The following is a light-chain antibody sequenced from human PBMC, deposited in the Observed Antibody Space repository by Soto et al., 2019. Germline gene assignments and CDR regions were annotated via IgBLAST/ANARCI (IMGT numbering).Light chain of an antibody. V-gene: IGLV2-14*01. CDR2: EVS. J-gene: IGLJ1*01. CDR3: SSYTSSRTYV. Sequence: QSALTQPASVSGSPGQSITISCTGTSSDVGGYNYVSWYQQHPGKAPKRMIYEVSNRPSGVSNRFSGSNSGNTASLTISGLHAQDEADYYCSSYTSSRTYVFXTGTKVTVL. CDR1: SSDVGGYNY.